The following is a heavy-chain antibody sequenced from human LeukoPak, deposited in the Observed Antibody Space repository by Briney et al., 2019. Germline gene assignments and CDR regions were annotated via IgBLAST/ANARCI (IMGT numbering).Heavy chain of an antibody. CDR2: ISGSGGSA. CDR3: ARDLGQYYDTSDNWFDP. CDR1: GFTFNNYA. D-gene: IGHD3-22*01. J-gene: IGHJ5*02. Sequence: GGSLRLSCAASGFTFNNYAMTWVRQAPGKGLEWVSSISGSGGSAYYAVSVKGRFTVSRDNSNNRLHLQMNSLRAEDTAVYYCARDLGQYYDTSDNWFDPWGQGTLVTVSS. V-gene: IGHV3-23*01.